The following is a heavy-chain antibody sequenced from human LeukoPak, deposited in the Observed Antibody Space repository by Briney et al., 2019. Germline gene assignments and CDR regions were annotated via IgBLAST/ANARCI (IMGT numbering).Heavy chain of an antibody. J-gene: IGHJ4*02. D-gene: IGHD6-19*01. CDR2: ISWNSGSI. V-gene: IGHV3-9*01. CDR1: GFTFDDYA. Sequence: SRSLRLSCAASGFTFDDYAMHWVRQAPGKGLEWVSGISWNSGSIGYADSVKGRFTISRDNAKNSLYLQMNSLRAEDTALYYCASLIAVAGTRFDYWGQGTLVTVSS. CDR3: ASLIAVAGTRFDY.